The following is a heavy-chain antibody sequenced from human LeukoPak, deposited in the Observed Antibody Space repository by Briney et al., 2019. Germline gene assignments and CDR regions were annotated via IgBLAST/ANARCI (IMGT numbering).Heavy chain of an antibody. CDR1: GYTFTSYY. CDR3: ARDDYSGSYRSGYYFDY. Sequence: ASVKVSCKASGYTFTSYYMHWVRQAPGQGLEWMGIINPSGGSTSYVQKFQGRVTMTRDTSTSTVYMELSSLRFEDTAVYYCARDDYSGSYRSGYYFDYWGQGTLVTVSS. CDR2: INPSGGST. J-gene: IGHJ4*02. D-gene: IGHD1-26*01. V-gene: IGHV1-46*03.